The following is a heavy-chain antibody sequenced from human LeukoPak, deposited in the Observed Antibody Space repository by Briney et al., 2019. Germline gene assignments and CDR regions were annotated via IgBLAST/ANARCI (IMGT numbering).Heavy chain of an antibody. CDR3: ARHGGTRVTLVQVYYFDY. CDR1: GGSITSSSYY. V-gene: IGHV4-39*01. Sequence: PSETLSLTCSVSGGSITSSSYYWGWIRQPPEKGLEWIGSIYYTGGTYYRPSLKSRVTISVDTSKNQFSLNLGSVTAADTAVYYCARHGGTRVTLVQVYYFDYWGQGTLVTVSS. CDR2: IYYTGGT. D-gene: IGHD4-11*01. J-gene: IGHJ4*02.